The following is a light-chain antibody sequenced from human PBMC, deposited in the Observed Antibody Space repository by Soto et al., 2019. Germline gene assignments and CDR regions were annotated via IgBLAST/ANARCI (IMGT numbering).Light chain of an antibody. CDR2: GAS. J-gene: IGKJ3*01. V-gene: IGKV3-20*01. CDR3: QQYGSSLLFT. Sequence: EIVLTQSPGTLSLSPGERATLSCRASQSVSSSYLAWYQQKPGQAPRLLIYGASSRATGIPDRFSGSGSGTDFTLTISRLVPEDFAVYYCQQYGSSLLFTFGPGTKVDIK. CDR1: QSVSSSY.